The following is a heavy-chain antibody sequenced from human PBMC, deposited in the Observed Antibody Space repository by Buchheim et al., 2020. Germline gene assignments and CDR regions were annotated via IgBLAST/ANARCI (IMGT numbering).Heavy chain of an antibody. CDR1: GGSFSGYY. D-gene: IGHD3-22*01. J-gene: IGHJ4*02. CDR3: ARTGFTMIAEELYYFDY. V-gene: IGHV4-34*01. CDR2: INHSGST. Sequence: QVQLQQWGAGLLKPSETLSLTCAVYGGSFSGYYWSWIRQPPGKGLEWIGEINHSGSTNYNPSLKSRVTIQVDTSKNQFPLKLSSVTAADTAVYYCARTGFTMIAEELYYFDYWGQGTL.